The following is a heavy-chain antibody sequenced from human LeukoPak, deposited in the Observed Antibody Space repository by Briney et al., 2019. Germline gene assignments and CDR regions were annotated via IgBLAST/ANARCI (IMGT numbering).Heavy chain of an antibody. Sequence: PGGSLRLSCAASGFTFSSYSMNWVRQAPGKGLEWVSSISSSSSYIYYADSVEGRFTISRDNAKNSLYLQMNSLRAEDTAVYYCARGCRLRFLEWLSPGDAFDIWGQGTMVTVSS. J-gene: IGHJ3*02. V-gene: IGHV3-21*01. D-gene: IGHD3-3*01. CDR1: GFTFSSYS. CDR3: ARGCRLRFLEWLSPGDAFDI. CDR2: ISSSSSYI.